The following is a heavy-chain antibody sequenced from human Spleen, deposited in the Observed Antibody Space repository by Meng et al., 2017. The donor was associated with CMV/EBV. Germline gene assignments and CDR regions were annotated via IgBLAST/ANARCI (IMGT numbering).Heavy chain of an antibody. CDR1: GKFSSYT. J-gene: IGHJ5*02. D-gene: IGHD2-2*01. V-gene: IGHV1-69*04. CDR3: AKDRGDCDITICPEGDP. CDR2: IIPTLGLA. Sequence: GKFSSYTVSWVRQAPGQGLEWMGRIIPTLGLATYAQKFQGRVTLIADKSTSTVYMELSSLRYEDTAVYYCAKDRGDCDITICPEGDPWGQGTLVTVSS.